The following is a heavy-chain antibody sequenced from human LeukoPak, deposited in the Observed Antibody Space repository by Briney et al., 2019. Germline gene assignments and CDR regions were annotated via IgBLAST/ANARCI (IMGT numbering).Heavy chain of an antibody. D-gene: IGHD3-10*01. V-gene: IGHV4-39*07. J-gene: IGHJ4*02. CDR1: DGSISSATYY. CDR3: ARGKYIDSGSYNVFDH. CDR2: FFYTGST. Sequence: SETLSLTCTVSDGSISSATYYWGWLRQPPNKGLDWIGSFFYTGSTYYSPSLKSRVTISVDTSENQLSLKLSSVTAADTAVYYCARGKYIDSGSYNVFDHWGQGTLVTVSS.